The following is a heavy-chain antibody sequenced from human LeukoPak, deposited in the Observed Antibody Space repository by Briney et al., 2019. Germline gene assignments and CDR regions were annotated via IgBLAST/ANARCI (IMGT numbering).Heavy chain of an antibody. CDR2: IYPGDSDA. V-gene: IGHV5-51*01. Sequence: GESLKISCKGSGYIFPTYWIAWVRQMPGKGLGWMGIIYPGDSDARYSPSFQGQVTISADKSISTAYLQWSSLKASDTAMYYCARSAVVGTPSYLDYWGQGTLVTVSS. D-gene: IGHD1-26*01. CDR1: GYIFPTYW. J-gene: IGHJ4*02. CDR3: ARSAVVGTPSYLDY.